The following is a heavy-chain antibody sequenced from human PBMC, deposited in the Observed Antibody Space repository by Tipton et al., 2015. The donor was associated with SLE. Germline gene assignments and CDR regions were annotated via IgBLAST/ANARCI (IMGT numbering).Heavy chain of an antibody. D-gene: IGHD2-15*01. CDR3: AKKRGGTGTFSFYFDF. CDR2: ISTSGGTT. Sequence: SLRLSCATSGFTFYTHAMSWVRQAPGKGLQWVSTISTSGGTTYYTESVRGRFTISRDNSENTVFLQMNSLRAEDTAIYYCAKKRGGTGTFSFYFDFWSLRTLVTVSS. CDR1: GFTFYTHA. J-gene: IGHJ4*02. V-gene: IGHV3-23*01.